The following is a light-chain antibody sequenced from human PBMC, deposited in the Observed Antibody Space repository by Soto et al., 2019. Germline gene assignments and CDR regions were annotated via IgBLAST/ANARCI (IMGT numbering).Light chain of an antibody. Sequence: QSALTQPPSASGSPGQSVTISCTGTSSDIGYYKYVSWYQQHPGKAPKLIIYEVIKRPSGVPDRFSGPKSGNTASLTVSGLQAEDEADYYCSSYAGSNLGVFGTGTKVTVL. J-gene: IGLJ1*01. V-gene: IGLV2-8*01. CDR2: EVI. CDR3: SSYAGSNLGV. CDR1: SSDIGYYKY.